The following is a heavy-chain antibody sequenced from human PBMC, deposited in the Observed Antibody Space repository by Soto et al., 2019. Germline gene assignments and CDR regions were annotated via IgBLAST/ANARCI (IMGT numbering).Heavy chain of an antibody. CDR2: IYYIGTT. D-gene: IGHD3-10*01. J-gene: IGHJ5*01. CDR1: GGSVRSPTHY. CDR3: ATNTSGRGWFES. Sequence: QVRLQESGPGLAKPSETLSLTCTVSGGSVRSPTHYWGWSRQSPGKGLEWIGNIYYIGTTDYNPSLESRVTILVDTSRNQFSLRLTSLTVADTAIYYCATNTSGRGWFESWGRGTLVVVSS. V-gene: IGHV4-61*01.